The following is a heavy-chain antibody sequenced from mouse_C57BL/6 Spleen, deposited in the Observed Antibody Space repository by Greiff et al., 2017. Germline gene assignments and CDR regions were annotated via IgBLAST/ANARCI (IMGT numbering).Heavy chain of an antibody. CDR3: TALSTTVGDKGYFEV. D-gene: IGHD1-1*01. V-gene: IGHV14-1*01. CDR1: GFNITDYY. J-gene: IGHJ1*03. Sequence: VQLQESGAELVRPGASVKLSCTASGFNITDYYMHWVKQRPEQGLEWIGRIDPEDGDTEYAPKFQGKATMTADTSSNTAYLQLSSLTSEDTAVYYGTALSTTVGDKGYFEVWGTGTTVTV. CDR2: IDPEDGDT.